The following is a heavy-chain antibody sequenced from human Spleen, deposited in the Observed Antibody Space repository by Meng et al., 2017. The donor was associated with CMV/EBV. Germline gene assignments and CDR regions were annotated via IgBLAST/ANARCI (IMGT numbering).Heavy chain of an antibody. D-gene: IGHD1-26*01. J-gene: IGHJ4*02. Sequence: SLKISCAAFGFRFDDYGMSWVRQAPGKGLEWVSGISWNSGSIGYADSVKGRFTISRDNAKNSLYLQMNSLRAEDTALYYCAKGYDSGSMYYFDYWGQGTLVTVSS. CDR3: AKGYDSGSMYYFDY. V-gene: IGHV3-9*01. CDR2: ISWNSGSI. CDR1: GFRFDDYG.